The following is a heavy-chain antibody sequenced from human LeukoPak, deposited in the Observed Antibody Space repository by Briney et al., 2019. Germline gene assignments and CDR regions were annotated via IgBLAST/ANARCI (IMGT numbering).Heavy chain of an antibody. V-gene: IGHV1-18*01. CDR1: GYTFTSYG. J-gene: IGHJ4*02. CDR3: ARVRLRYFDWLQAPFDY. CDR2: ISAYNGNT. D-gene: IGHD3-9*01. Sequence: ASVKVSCKASGYTFTSYGISWVRQAPGQGLEWMGWISAYNGNTNYAQKLQGRVTMTTDTSTSTAYMELRSLRSDDTAVYYCARVRLRYFDWLQAPFDYWGQGTLVTVSS.